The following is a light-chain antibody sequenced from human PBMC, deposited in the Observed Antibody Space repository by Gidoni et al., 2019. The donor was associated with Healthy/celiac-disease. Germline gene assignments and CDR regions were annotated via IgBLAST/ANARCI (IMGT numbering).Light chain of an antibody. Sequence: QSALTQPASVSGSPGQSITISCTRTSSDVGGYNYVAWYQQHPGKAPKLMIYDVSNRPSGVSNRFSGSKSGNTASLTISGLQAEDEADYYCSSYTSSSSFGGGTKLTVL. CDR1: SSDVGGYNY. J-gene: IGLJ2*01. V-gene: IGLV2-14*01. CDR3: SSYTSSSS. CDR2: DVS.